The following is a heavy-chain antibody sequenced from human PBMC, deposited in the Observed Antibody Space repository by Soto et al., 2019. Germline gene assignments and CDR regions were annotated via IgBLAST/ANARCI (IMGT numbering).Heavy chain of an antibody. CDR3: ARRFGGYCSSTSCRPKKLNWFDP. CDR1: GGSFSGYY. Sequence: QVQLQQWGAGLLKPSETLSLTCAVYGGSFSGYYWSWIRQPPGKGLEWIGEINHSGSTNYNPSLKRRVNISVDTSKNQFALKLSSVTAADTAVYYCARRFGGYCSSTSCRPKKLNWFDPWGQGTLVTVSS. J-gene: IGHJ5*02. CDR2: INHSGST. V-gene: IGHV4-34*01. D-gene: IGHD2-2*01.